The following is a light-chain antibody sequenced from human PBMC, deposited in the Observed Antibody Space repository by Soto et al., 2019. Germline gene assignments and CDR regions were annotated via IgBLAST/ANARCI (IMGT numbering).Light chain of an antibody. V-gene: IGKV3-20*01. CDR2: GAS. J-gene: IGKJ1*01. CDR1: QTVSSNY. Sequence: LTQSPDTLSLSPGERATLSCRASQTVSSNYLAWFQQRPGQAPRLLIYGASTRAAGIPDRFSGSGSGTDFTLTITRLEPEDSAVYYCQQYGSSGTFGQGTKVDIK. CDR3: QQYGSSGT.